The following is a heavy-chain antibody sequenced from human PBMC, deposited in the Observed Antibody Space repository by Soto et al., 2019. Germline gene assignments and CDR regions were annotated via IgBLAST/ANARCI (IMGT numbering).Heavy chain of an antibody. J-gene: IGHJ3*02. D-gene: IGHD3-22*01. CDR1: GYTFSDYY. Sequence: GGSLRLSCAASGYTFSDYYLSWIRQAPGKGLEWISYIDTSSTKIYYADSVRGRFTISRDNGKNSLYLQMNSLRAEDTAVYYCARASNYYDSSGYYYGGSGAFDIWGQGTMVTVSS. CDR2: IDTSSTKI. CDR3: ARASNYYDSSGYYYGGSGAFDI. V-gene: IGHV3-11*04.